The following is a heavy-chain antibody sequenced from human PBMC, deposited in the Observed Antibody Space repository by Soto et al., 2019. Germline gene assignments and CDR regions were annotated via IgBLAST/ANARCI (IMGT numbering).Heavy chain of an antibody. J-gene: IGHJ4*02. CDR3: ARVERGITIFGVVIPPFDY. CDR1: GFTFSDYY. Sequence: PGGSLRLSCAASGFTFSDYYMSWIRQAPGKGLEGVSYISSSGVTIYYADSVKGRFTISRDNAKNSLYLQMNSLRAEDTAMYYCARVERGITIFGVVIPPFDYWGQGTLVTVSS. D-gene: IGHD3-3*01. CDR2: ISSSGVTI. V-gene: IGHV3-11*01.